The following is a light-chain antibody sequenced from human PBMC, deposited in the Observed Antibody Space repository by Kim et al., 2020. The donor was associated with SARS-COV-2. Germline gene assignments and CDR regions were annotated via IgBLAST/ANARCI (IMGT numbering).Light chain of an antibody. J-gene: IGKJ4*01. CDR2: AES. CDR3: QQYSTFPLT. Sequence: ASVGDRVTFTCRATQGINNHLAWFQQKSGKAPKSLIYAESTLQGGVPSRFSGSGFGTDFTLTISSLQPEDFATYYCQQYSTFPLTFGGGTKVDIK. V-gene: IGKV1-16*01. CDR1: QGINNH.